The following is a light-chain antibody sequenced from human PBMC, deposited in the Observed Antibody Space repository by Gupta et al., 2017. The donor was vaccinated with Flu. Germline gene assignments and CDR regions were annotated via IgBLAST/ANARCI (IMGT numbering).Light chain of an antibody. CDR1: QSLAHSDGNTY. CDR3: GQGKHWPYT. Sequence: DVVMTQSPLSLPVTLGQPASISCRSGQSLAHSDGNTYLSWFQQRPGQSPRRLIYQVSNRDSGVPDRFSGSGSGSDFTLKISRGEADDVGVYYCGQGKHWPYTFGQGTKLEIK. J-gene: IGKJ2*01. V-gene: IGKV2-30*02. CDR2: QVS.